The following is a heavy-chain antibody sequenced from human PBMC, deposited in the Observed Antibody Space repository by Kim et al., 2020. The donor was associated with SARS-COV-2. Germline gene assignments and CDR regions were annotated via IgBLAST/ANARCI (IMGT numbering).Heavy chain of an antibody. J-gene: IGHJ6*02. D-gene: IGHD3-3*01. CDR2: TYYRSKWYN. Sequence: SQTLSLTCAISGDSVSSNSAAWNWIRQSPSRGLEWLGRTYYRSKWYNDYAVSVKSRITINPDTSKNQFSLQLNSVTPEDTAVYYCARDLITIFGVVASRYYYYGMDVWGQGTTVTVSS. CDR1: GDSVSSNSAA. V-gene: IGHV6-1*01. CDR3: ARDLITIFGVVASRYYYYGMDV.